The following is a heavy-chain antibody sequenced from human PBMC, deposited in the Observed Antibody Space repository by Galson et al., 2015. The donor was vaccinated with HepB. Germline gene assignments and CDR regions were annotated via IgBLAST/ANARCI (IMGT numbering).Heavy chain of an antibody. J-gene: IGHJ4*02. Sequence: SVKVSCKASGYKFTSYDVCWVRQATGQGLEWMGCMNPNSGSTRYAQKLQGRVSMTRDTPISTAYMELRSLKSEDTAVYYCARGESSSSLYRGQGTVVTVSS. D-gene: IGHD6-6*01. CDR3: ARGESSSSLY. CDR2: MNPNSGST. V-gene: IGHV1-8*01. CDR1: GYKFTSYD.